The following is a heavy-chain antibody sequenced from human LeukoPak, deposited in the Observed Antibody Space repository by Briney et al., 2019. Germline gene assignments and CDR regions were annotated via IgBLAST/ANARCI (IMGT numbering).Heavy chain of an antibody. V-gene: IGHV4-34*01. J-gene: IGHJ4*02. D-gene: IGHD4/OR15-4a*01. CDR3: ARGLGAR. CDR1: GFTFSSYA. Sequence: GSLRLSCAASGFTFSSYALNWVRQPPGKGLEWIGEINHSGSTNYNPSLKSRVTISVDTSKNQFSLKLSSVTAADTAVYYCARGLGARWGQGTLVTVSS. CDR2: INHSGST.